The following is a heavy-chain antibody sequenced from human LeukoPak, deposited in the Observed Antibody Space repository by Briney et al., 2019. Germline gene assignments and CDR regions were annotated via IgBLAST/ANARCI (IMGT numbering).Heavy chain of an antibody. CDR3: ARALYSSGWYTYWFDP. Sequence: ASVKLSCKASGYTFTGYYMPWVRQAPGQGLEWMGRINPNSGGTNYAQKFQGRVTMTRDTSISTAYMELSRLRSDDTAVYYCARALYSSGWYTYWFDPWGQGTLVTVSS. J-gene: IGHJ5*02. D-gene: IGHD6-19*01. CDR2: INPNSGGT. V-gene: IGHV1-2*06. CDR1: GYTFTGYY.